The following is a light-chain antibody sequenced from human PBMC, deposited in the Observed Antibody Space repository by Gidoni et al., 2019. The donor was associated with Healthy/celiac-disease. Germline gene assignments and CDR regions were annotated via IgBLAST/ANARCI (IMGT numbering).Light chain of an antibody. J-gene: IGKJ1*01. CDR2: LGS. CDR3: MQALQTPWT. Sequence: DIVMTQSPLSLPVTPGEPASISCRSSQSLLHSNGYNYLDWYLQKSGQSPQLLIYLGSNRASWVPDRFSGSGSGTDFTLKISRVEAEDVGVYYCMQALQTPWTFGQGTKVEIK. V-gene: IGKV2-28*01. CDR1: QSLLHSNGYNY.